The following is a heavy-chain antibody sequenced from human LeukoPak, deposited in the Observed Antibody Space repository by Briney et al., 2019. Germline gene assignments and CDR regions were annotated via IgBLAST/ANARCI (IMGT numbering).Heavy chain of an antibody. J-gene: IGHJ4*02. CDR2: IKSKTDGGTT. CDR3: AARVNWGTTVSDY. D-gene: IGHD4-11*01. V-gene: IGHV3-15*01. CDR1: GFTFSNAW. Sequence: GGSLRLSCAASGFTFSNAWMSWVRQAPGKGLEWVGRIKSKTDGGTTDYAAPVKGRFTISRDDSKNTLYLQMNSLRAEDTAVYYCAARVNWGTTVSDYWGQGTLVTVSS.